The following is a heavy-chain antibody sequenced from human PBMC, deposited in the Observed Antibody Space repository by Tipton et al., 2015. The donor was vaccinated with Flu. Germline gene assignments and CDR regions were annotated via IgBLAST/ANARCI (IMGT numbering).Heavy chain of an antibody. Sequence: TLSLTCTISGGSIGPHYWSWIRQPPGKELEWIGYIYYSGSTTYNPSLKSRLTISVDTSKNQFSLKLSSVTAADTAVYYCARRDYSNYVSEPKNWFDPWGQGILVTVSS. CDR2: IYYSGST. D-gene: IGHD4-11*01. V-gene: IGHV4-59*11. CDR1: GGSIGPHY. CDR3: ARRDYSNYVSEPKNWFDP. J-gene: IGHJ5*02.